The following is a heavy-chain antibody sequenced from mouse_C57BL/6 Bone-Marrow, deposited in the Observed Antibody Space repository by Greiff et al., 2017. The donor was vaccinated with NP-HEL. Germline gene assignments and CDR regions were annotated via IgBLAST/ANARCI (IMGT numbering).Heavy chain of an antibody. V-gene: IGHV1-63*01. J-gene: IGHJ1*03. Sequence: VKVVESGAELVRPGTSVKMSCKASGYTFTNYWIGWAKQRPGHGLEWIGDIYPGGGYTNYNEKFKGKATLTADKSSSTAYMQFSSLTSEDSAIYYCARYDYEWYFDVWGTGTTVTVSS. CDR3: ARYDYEWYFDV. CDR2: IYPGGGYT. CDR1: GYTFTNYW. D-gene: IGHD2-4*01.